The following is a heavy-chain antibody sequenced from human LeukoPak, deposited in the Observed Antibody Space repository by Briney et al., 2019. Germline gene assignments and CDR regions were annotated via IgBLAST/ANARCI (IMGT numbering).Heavy chain of an antibody. J-gene: IGHJ4*02. CDR2: ISGTSSYI. Sequence: GGSLRLSCAASGFTFSSYSMDWVRQAPGKGLEWVSSISGTSSYIYYADSVKGRFTISRDNAKNSLYLQMNSLSAEDTAVYYCARDGGYSYGPDLDYWGQGTLVTVSS. CDR3: ARDGGYSYGPDLDY. CDR1: GFTFSSYS. V-gene: IGHV3-21*01. D-gene: IGHD5-18*01.